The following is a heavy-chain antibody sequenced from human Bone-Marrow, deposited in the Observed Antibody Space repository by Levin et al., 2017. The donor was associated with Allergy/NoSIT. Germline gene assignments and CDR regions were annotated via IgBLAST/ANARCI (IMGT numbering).Heavy chain of an antibody. D-gene: IGHD3-3*01. J-gene: IGHJ6*02. V-gene: IGHV3-48*03. Sequence: PGGSLRLSCAGSGLTFSTYEMNWVRQAPGKGLEWVSYISSGGITTHYADSVKGRFTISRDNAKNSLYLQMNSLRAEDTAVYYCARLFWSGDYGYYYGMDVWGQGTTVTVSS. CDR1: GLTFSTYE. CDR3: ARLFWSGDYGYYYGMDV. CDR2: ISSGGITT.